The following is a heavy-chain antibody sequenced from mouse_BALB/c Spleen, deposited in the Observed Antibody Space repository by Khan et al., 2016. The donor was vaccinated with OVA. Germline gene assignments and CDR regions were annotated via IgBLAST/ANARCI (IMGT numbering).Heavy chain of an antibody. CDR2: MWSDGRT. CDR1: GFSLTNYG. D-gene: IGHD2-12*01. V-gene: IGHV2-6-1*01. CDR3: ARQPYYNYNVMDY. J-gene: IGHJ4*01. Sequence: VQLQESGPGLVAPSQSLSITCTISGFSLTNYGIHWVRQPPGKGLEWLVLMWSDGRTTYNSALKSSLTISQDNSKSQVFLNMNSLQTYDTAVYFCARQPYYNYNVMDYWGQGTSVTVSS.